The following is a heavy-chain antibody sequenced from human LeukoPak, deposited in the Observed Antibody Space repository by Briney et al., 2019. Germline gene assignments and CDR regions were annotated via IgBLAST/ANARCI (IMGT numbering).Heavy chain of an antibody. Sequence: SETLSLTCAVSGYSISSGYYWGWIRQPPGKGLEWIGSIYHSGSTYYNPSLKSRVTISVDTSKNQFSLKLSSVTAADTAVYYCATQPRYYDILTGYSPQYYFDYWGQGTLVTVSS. J-gene: IGHJ4*02. V-gene: IGHV4-38-2*01. CDR1: GYSISSGYY. CDR3: ATQPRYYDILTGYSPQYYFDY. CDR2: IYHSGST. D-gene: IGHD3-9*01.